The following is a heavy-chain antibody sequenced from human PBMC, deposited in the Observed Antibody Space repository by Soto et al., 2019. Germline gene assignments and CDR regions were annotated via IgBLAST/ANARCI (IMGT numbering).Heavy chain of an antibody. CDR1: GGSISSYY. Sequence: SETLSLTCTVSGGSISSYYWSWIRQPPGKGLEWIGYIYYSGSTNYNPSLKSRVTISVDTSKNQFSLKLSSVTAADTAVYYCARVGRGYDILTGRHYYYYYMDVWGKGTTVTVSS. V-gene: IGHV4-59*01. CDR3: ARVGRGYDILTGRHYYYYYMDV. D-gene: IGHD3-9*01. CDR2: IYYSGST. J-gene: IGHJ6*03.